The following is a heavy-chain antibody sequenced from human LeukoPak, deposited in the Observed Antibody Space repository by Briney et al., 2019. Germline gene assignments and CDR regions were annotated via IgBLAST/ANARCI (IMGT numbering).Heavy chain of an antibody. CDR3: ASNYYGSGSYYNAFDF. V-gene: IGHV1-69*13. Sequence: GASVKVSCKASGGTFSSYEMNWVRQAPGQGLEWMGGIIPIFSTTNYAQKFQGRVTITADESTSTASMELSSLRSEDTAVYYGASNYYGSGSYYNAFDFWGQGTLVTVSS. J-gene: IGHJ4*02. CDR2: IIPIFSTT. D-gene: IGHD3-10*01. CDR1: GGTFSSYE.